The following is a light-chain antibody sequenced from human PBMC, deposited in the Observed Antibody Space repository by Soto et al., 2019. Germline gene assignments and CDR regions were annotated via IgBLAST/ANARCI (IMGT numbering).Light chain of an antibody. CDR1: QSISGW. V-gene: IGKV1-5*01. CDR3: QQYVFYRGT. CDR2: DAS. Sequence: GDRVTITCRASQSISGWLAWFQQKPGKAPKLLIYDASSLESGVPSRFSGSGSGTEFTLTITSLQPDDFATYYCQQYVFYRGTFGQGTKVEIK. J-gene: IGKJ1*01.